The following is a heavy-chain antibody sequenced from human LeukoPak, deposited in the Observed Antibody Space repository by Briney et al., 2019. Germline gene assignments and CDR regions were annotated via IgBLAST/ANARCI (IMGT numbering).Heavy chain of an antibody. J-gene: IGHJ4*02. V-gene: IGHV4-59*01. CDR1: GGSINSYY. Sequence: SETLSLTCTVSGGSINSYYWTWIRQPPGKGLDWIGYIYYSGSTNYNPSLKSRVTISVDTSKNQFSLKLSSVTAADTAVYYCARGGQGGYARFFNYWGQGTLVTVSS. D-gene: IGHD5-12*01. CDR3: ARGGQGGYARFFNY. CDR2: IYYSGST.